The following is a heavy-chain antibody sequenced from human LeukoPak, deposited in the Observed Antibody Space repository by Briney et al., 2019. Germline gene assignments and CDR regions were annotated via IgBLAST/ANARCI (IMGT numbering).Heavy chain of an antibody. CDR3: AKDGHGQQLAFDY. V-gene: IGHV3-23*01. Sequence: GGSLRLSCAASGSTFSSYAMSWVRQAPGKGLEWVSAISGSGGSTYYADSGKGRFTISRDNSKNTLYLQMNSLRGEDTAVYYCAKDGHGQQLAFDYWGQGTLVTVSS. CDR1: GSTFSSYA. J-gene: IGHJ4*02. CDR2: ISGSGGST. D-gene: IGHD6-13*01.